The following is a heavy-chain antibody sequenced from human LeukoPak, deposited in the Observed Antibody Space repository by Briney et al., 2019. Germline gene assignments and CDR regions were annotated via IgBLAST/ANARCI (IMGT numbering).Heavy chain of an antibody. J-gene: IGHJ3*02. CDR2: INHSGST. D-gene: IGHD3-10*01. CDR1: GGSFSGYY. V-gene: IGHV4-34*01. CDR3: AKSNGYGLVDI. Sequence: IPSETLSLTCAVYGGSFSGYYWSWIRQPPGKGLEWIGEINHSGSTNYNPSLKSRVTISVDTSKNQFSLKLSSVTAADTAVYYCAKSNGYGLVDIWGQGTMVTVSS.